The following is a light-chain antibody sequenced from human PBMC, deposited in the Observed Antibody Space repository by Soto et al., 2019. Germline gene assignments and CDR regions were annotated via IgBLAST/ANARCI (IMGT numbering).Light chain of an antibody. J-gene: IGKJ4*01. CDR3: QQRSNWPPLT. Sequence: EIVLTHSPATLALSPWERATLSFSASQSVSSYLAWYQQKPGQAPRLLIYDASNRATGIPARFSGSGSGTDFTLTISSLEPEDFAVYYCQQRSNWPPLTFGGGTKVDIK. CDR2: DAS. CDR1: QSVSSY. V-gene: IGKV3-11*01.